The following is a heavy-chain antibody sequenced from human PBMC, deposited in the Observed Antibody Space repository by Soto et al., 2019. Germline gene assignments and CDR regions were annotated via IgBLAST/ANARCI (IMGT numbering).Heavy chain of an antibody. CDR1: GRSFSSRLYY. CDR2: IYYSATT. J-gene: IGHJ5*01. V-gene: IGHV4-39*01. D-gene: IGHD3-16*02. CDR3: VRLGDYIWGSYRYIGIDS. Sequence: PSETLSLTCTVSGRSFSSRLYYWGWISHPPGKELELVGNIYYSATTYYHPSLKSRVTISVDTSKNQFSLNLSSVTAADTAVYYCVRLGDYIWGSYRYIGIDSWGHGTLVTVSS.